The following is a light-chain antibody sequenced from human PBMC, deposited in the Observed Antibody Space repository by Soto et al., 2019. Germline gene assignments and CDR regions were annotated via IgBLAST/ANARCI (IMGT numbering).Light chain of an antibody. CDR2: DAS. J-gene: IGKJ1*01. Sequence: DIQMTQSPSTLSASVGSRFTITCRASESISTWLAWYQQKPGKAPNLLIYDASSLQSGVPSRLRGSGSGTELTLTISSLKNEDFATYYCLQHNSYTWTFGQGTKVDIK. V-gene: IGKV1-5*01. CDR1: ESISTW. CDR3: LQHNSYTWT.